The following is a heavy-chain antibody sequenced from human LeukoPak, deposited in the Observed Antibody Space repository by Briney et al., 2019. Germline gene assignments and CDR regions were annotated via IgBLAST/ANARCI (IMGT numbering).Heavy chain of an antibody. D-gene: IGHD2-2*01. CDR1: GFTVSSNY. CDR2: IYSGGST. CDR3: ARDSPIPYQLLWQFDY. J-gene: IGHJ4*02. Sequence: GGSLRLSCAASGFTVSSNYMSWVRQAPGKGLEWVSVIYSGGSTYYADSVKGRFTISRDDSKNTLYLQMNSLRAEDTAVYYCARDSPIPYQLLWQFDYWGQGTLVTVSS. V-gene: IGHV3-66*01.